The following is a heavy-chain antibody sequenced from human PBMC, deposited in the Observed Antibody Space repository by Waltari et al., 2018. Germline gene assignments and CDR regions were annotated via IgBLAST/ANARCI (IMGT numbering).Heavy chain of an antibody. CDR1: GYIFTAHG. D-gene: IGHD2-15*01. V-gene: IGHV7-4-1*02. Sequence: QVQLVQSGSELKNPGASVKISCRTSGYIFTAHGMHLVRQAPTQGLQWMGWINTNTRNPTYAQDFTGRFVFSLDKSVDTAYLEISSLQSEDTAIYFCARDPKYCSGGTCKAWFDSWGQGTLVSVSS. CDR3: ARDPKYCSGGTCKAWFDS. CDR2: INTNTRNP. J-gene: IGHJ5*01.